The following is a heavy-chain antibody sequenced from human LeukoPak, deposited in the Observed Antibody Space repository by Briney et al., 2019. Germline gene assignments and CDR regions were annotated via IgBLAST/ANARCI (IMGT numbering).Heavy chain of an antibody. CDR1: GYTFTSYY. D-gene: IGHD2-21*02. CDR3: ARDLTVPLPWGPTKGMDYFDY. CDR2: INHSGGST. V-gene: IGHV1-46*01. J-gene: IGHJ4*02. Sequence: GASVKVCCKASGYTFTSYYMHWVRKAPGQGHESMGIINHSGGSTSYAQKFQGRVTMTRDTSTSTVYMELSSLRSEDTAVYYCARDLTVPLPWGPTKGMDYFDYWGQGTLVTVSS.